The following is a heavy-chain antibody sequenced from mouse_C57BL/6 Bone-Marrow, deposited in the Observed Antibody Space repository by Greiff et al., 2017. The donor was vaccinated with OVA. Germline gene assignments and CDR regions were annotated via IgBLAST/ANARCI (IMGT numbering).Heavy chain of an antibody. CDR1: GYTFTSYW. D-gene: IGHD4-1*01. CDR3: ARVENWAFDY. CDR2: IYPGSGST. J-gene: IGHJ2*01. Sequence: VQLQQSGAELAKPGASVKLSCKASGYTFTSYWITWVKQRPGQGLEWIGDIYPGSGSTNYNEKFKSKATLTVDTSSSTAYMQLSSLTSEDSAVYYCARVENWAFDYWGQGTTLTVSS. V-gene: IGHV1-55*01.